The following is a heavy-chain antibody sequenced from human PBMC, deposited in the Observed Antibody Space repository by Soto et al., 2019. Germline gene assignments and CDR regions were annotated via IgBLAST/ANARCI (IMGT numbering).Heavy chain of an antibody. V-gene: IGHV1-2*04. J-gene: IGHJ6*02. CDR1: GYTFTGYY. CDR3: ARDYSSTGRDYYYGMDV. Sequence: ASVTVSCKASGYTFTGYYMHWVRQAPGQGLEWMGWINPNSGGTNYAQKFQGWVTMTRDTSISTAYMELSRLRSDDTAVYYCARDYSSTGRDYYYGMDVWGQGTTVTVS. D-gene: IGHD6-13*01. CDR2: INPNSGGT.